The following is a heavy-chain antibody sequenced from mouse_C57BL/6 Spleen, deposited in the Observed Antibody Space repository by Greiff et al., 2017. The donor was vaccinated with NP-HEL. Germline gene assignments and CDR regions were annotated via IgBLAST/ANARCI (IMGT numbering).Heavy chain of an antibody. V-gene: IGHV1-55*01. CDR1: GYTFTSYW. CDR2: IYPGSGST. Sequence: LQQPGAELVKPGASVKMSCKASGYTFTSYWITWVKQRPGQGLEWIGDIYPGSGSTNYNEKFKSKATLTVDTSSSTAYMQLSSLTSEDSAVYYCARGGYDYDGGYYYAMDYWGQGTSVTVSS. J-gene: IGHJ4*01. D-gene: IGHD2-4*01. CDR3: ARGGYDYDGGYYYAMDY.